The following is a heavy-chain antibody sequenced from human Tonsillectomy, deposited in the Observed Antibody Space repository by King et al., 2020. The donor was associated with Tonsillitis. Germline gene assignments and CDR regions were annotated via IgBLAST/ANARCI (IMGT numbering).Heavy chain of an antibody. J-gene: IGHJ5*02. CDR2: INHSGST. D-gene: IGHD3-3*01. Sequence: VQLQKWGAGLLKPSETLSLPCAVYGGSFSGYYWSWIRQPPGKGLEWIGEINHSGSTNYNPSLKSRVTISVDTSKNQFSLKLSSVTAADTAVYYCARGRGSVGVVIIGRNWFDPWGQGTLVTVSS. CDR1: GGSFSGYY. CDR3: ARGRGSVGVVIIGRNWFDP. V-gene: IGHV4-34*01.